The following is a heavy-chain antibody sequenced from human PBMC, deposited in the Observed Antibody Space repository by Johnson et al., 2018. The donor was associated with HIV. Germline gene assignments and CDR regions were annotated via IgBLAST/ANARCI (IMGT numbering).Heavy chain of an antibody. CDR2: IWYDGSNK. Sequence: QVQLVESGGGVVQPGRSLRLSCAASGFTFSSYGMHWVRQAPGKGLEWVAVIWYDGSNKYYADSVKGRFTISRDNSKNTLYLQMNSLRAEDTAVYYCARELGDYYGSGRGVPAFDIWGQGTMVTVSS. J-gene: IGHJ3*02. CDR3: ARELGDYYGSGRGVPAFDI. CDR1: GFTFSSYG. V-gene: IGHV3-33*01. D-gene: IGHD3-10*01.